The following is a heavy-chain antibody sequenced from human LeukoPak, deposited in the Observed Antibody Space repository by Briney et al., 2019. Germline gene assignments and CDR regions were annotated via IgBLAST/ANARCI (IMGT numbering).Heavy chain of an antibody. CDR3: ARVRPNYYDSSGYYMDY. D-gene: IGHD3-22*01. V-gene: IGHV5-51*01. CDR2: IYPGDSDT. J-gene: IGHJ4*02. CDR1: GYSFTSYW. Sequence: GESLKISCKGSGYSFTSYWIGWVRQMPGKGLEWMGIIYPGDSDTRYSPSFQGQVTISADKSISTAYLQWSSLKASDTAMYYCARVRPNYYDSSGYYMDYWGQGTLVTVS.